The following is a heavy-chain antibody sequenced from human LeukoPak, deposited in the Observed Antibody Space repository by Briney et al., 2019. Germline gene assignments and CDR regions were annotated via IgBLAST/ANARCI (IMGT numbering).Heavy chain of an antibody. CDR1: GFTFSSYS. D-gene: IGHD6-19*01. CDR3: ARDIAVAGTADY. V-gene: IGHV3-21*01. J-gene: IGHJ4*02. CDR2: ISSSSSYI. Sequence: GGSLRLSCAASGFTFSSYSMNWVRQAPGKGLEWVSSISSSSSYIYYADSVKGRFTISRDNAKNSLYLQMNSLRAEDTAVYYCARDIAVAGTADYWGQGTLVTASS.